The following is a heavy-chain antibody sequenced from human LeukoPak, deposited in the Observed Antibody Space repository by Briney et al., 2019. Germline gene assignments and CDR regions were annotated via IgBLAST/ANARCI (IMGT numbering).Heavy chain of an antibody. D-gene: IGHD3-10*01. J-gene: IGHJ4*01. CDR1: GFTISSYA. CDR2: ISYDGSNK. V-gene: IGHV3-30-3*01. Sequence: PGRSLRLSCAASGFTISSYAMHWVRQAPGKGLGWVAVISYDGSNKYYADSVKGRFTISRDNSKNTLYLQMNSLRAEDTAVYYCARGYPIDYGSGRFVYWGQGAVVTVSS. CDR3: ARGYPIDYGSGRFVY.